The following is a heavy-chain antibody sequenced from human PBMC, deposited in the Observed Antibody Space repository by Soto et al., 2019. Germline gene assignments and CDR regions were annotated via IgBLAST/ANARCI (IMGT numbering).Heavy chain of an antibody. Sequence: GGSLRLSCAASGFTFSDYYMSWIRQAPGKGLEWVSYISSSSSYTNYADSVKGRFTISRDNAKNSLYLQMNSLRAENTAVYYCARGIACSGGSCYFDYWGQGTLVTVSS. CDR3: ARGIACSGGSCYFDY. CDR2: ISSSSSYT. CDR1: GFTFSDYY. J-gene: IGHJ4*02. V-gene: IGHV3-11*06. D-gene: IGHD2-15*01.